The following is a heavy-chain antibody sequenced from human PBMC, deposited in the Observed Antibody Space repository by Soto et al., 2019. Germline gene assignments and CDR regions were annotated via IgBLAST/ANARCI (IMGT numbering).Heavy chain of an antibody. Sequence: GGSLRLSCAASGFAFSSYWMSWVRQAPGKGLEWVANIKQDGSEKYYVDSAKGRFTISRDNAKNSLYLQMNSLRAEDTAVYYCARFVVVPAAISGMDVWGQGTTVTVSS. CDR2: IKQDGSEK. V-gene: IGHV3-7*01. CDR1: GFAFSSYW. J-gene: IGHJ6*02. D-gene: IGHD2-2*02. CDR3: ARFVVVPAAISGMDV.